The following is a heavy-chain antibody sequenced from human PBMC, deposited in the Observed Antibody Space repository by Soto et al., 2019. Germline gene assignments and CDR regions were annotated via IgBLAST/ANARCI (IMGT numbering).Heavy chain of an antibody. CDR3: ARFIGGAYGMDV. J-gene: IGHJ6*02. V-gene: IGHV4-31*03. CDR2: IYYSGST. D-gene: IGHD2-15*01. CDR1: GGSISSGGYY. Sequence: SETLSLTCTVSGGSISSGGYYWSWIRQHPGKGLEWIGYIYYSGSTYYNPSLKSRVTISVDTSKNQFSLKLSSVTAADTAVYYCARFIGGAYGMDVWGQGTTVTVSS.